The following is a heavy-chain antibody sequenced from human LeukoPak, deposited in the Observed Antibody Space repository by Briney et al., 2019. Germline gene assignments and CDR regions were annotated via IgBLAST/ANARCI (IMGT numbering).Heavy chain of an antibody. Sequence: GGSLRLSCAASGFTFSSYGMHWVRQAPGKGLEWVSFISSSSSTIYYADSVKGRFTISRDNAKNSLYLQMNSLRAEDTAVYYCATDPSYWGQGTLVTVSS. J-gene: IGHJ4*02. V-gene: IGHV3-48*01. CDR3: ATDPSY. CDR2: ISSSSSTI. CDR1: GFTFSSYG.